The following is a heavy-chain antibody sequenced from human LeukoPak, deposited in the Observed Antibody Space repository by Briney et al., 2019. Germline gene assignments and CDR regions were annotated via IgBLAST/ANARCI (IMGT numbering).Heavy chain of an antibody. CDR1: GGSFSGYY. CDR2: INHSGST. CDR3: ARSSRYCSSTSCYKGFDP. V-gene: IGHV4-34*01. J-gene: IGHJ5*02. D-gene: IGHD2-2*02. Sequence: SETLSLTCAVYGGSFSGYYWSWIRQPPGKGLEWIGEINHSGSTNYNPSLKSRVTISVNTSKNQFSLKLSSVTAADTAVYYCARSSRYCSSTSCYKGFDPWGQGTLVTVSS.